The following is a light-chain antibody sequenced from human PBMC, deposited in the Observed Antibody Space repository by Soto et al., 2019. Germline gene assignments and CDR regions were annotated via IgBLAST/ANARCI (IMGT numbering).Light chain of an antibody. Sequence: QAVVTQEPSLTVFPGGTVTLTCGSSTGAVTSGHYPYWFQQKPGQAPRTLIYDTSKKHSWTPARFSGSLLGGKAALTLSGAQADDEADYYCFLYYNGPRVFGGGTKLTVL. J-gene: IGLJ3*02. V-gene: IGLV7-46*01. CDR1: TGAVTSGHY. CDR3: FLYYNGPRV. CDR2: DTS.